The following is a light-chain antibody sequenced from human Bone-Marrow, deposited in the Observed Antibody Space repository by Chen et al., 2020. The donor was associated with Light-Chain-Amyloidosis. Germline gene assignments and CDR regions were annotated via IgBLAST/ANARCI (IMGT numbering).Light chain of an antibody. CDR2: GQN. J-gene: IGLJ3*02. V-gene: IGLV3-19*01. CDR3: TSRDSSGNHWV. CDR1: SLRFYY. Sequence: SSELTQDPAVSVALGQTVRITCQGDSLRFYYASWYQQTPGQAPVLVIYGQNSRPSGIPDRFSGSSSGNPASLTITGAQAEDAADYYCTSRDSSGNHWVFGGGTKLTVL.